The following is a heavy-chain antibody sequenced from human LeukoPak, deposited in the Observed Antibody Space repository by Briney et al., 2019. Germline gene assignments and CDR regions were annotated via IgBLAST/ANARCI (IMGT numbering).Heavy chain of an antibody. CDR1: GFTFDDYA. CDR3: AKVGDVHYGMDV. V-gene: IGHV3-9*01. J-gene: IGHJ6*04. CDR2: ISWNSGSI. Sequence: GGSLRLSCAASGFTFDDYAMHWVRQAPGKGLEWVSGISWNSGSIGYADSVKGRFTISRDNSKNTLYLQMNSLRAEDTAVYYCAKVGDVHYGMDVWGKGTTVTVSS. D-gene: IGHD3-10*01.